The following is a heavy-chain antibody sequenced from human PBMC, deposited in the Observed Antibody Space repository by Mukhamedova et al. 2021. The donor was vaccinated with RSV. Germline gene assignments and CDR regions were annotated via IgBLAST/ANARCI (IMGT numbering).Heavy chain of an antibody. Sequence: APGQGLEWMGWISAYNGNTNYAQKLQGRVTMTTDTSTSTAYMELRSLRSDDTAMYYCARRSIAVAPDYWGQGTLVTVSS. CDR3: ARRSIAVAPDY. V-gene: IGHV1-18*01. J-gene: IGHJ4*02. CDR2: ISAYNGNT. D-gene: IGHD6-19*01.